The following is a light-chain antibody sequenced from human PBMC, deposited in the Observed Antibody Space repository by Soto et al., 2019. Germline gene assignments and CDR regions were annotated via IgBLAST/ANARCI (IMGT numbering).Light chain of an antibody. Sequence: QAVVTQEPSLTVSPGGTVTLTCGSSTGTVTSSHYAYWFQQKPGQAPKTLIYNTDSRHSWTPARFSGSLLGGKAALTLSGAQPEDEADYYCLLSYSGARVFGGGTKLTVL. V-gene: IGLV7-46*01. CDR3: LLSYSGARV. J-gene: IGLJ3*02. CDR1: TGTVTSSHY. CDR2: NTD.